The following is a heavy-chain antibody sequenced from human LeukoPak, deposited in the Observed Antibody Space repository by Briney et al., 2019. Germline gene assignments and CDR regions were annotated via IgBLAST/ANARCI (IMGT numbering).Heavy chain of an antibody. V-gene: IGHV3-48*03. Sequence: GGSLRLSXAASGFTFSSYEMNWVRQAPGKGLEWVSYISSSGSTIYYADSVKGRFTISRDNAKNSLYLQMNSLRAEDTAVYYCARLSVLSGSKDWGQGTLVTVSS. D-gene: IGHD3-16*01. J-gene: IGHJ4*02. CDR3: ARLSVLSGSKD. CDR2: ISSSGSTI. CDR1: GFTFSSYE.